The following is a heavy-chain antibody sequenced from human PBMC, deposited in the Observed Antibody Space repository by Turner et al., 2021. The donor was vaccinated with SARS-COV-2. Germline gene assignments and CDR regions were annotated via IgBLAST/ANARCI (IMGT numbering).Heavy chain of an antibody. CDR1: GDFIAGRAYY. Sequence: QLQLQESGPRLVKPSETLSLTCTVFGDFIAGRAYYWGWIRQSPAKGLEWIGTVDSGGTTYYKPSLKRRITLSVDTSTNHFYLNLYSVTAADTAVYYCVRLSLVYGDYAEYWGQGALVTVSS. CDR2: VDSGGTT. CDR3: VRLSLVYGDYAEY. V-gene: IGHV4-39*02. D-gene: IGHD4-17*01. J-gene: IGHJ4*02.